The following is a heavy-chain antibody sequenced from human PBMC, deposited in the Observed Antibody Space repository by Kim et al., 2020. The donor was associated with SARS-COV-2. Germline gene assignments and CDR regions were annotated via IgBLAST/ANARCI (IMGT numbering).Heavy chain of an antibody. V-gene: IGHV3-53*01. CDR2: T. J-gene: IGHJ2*01. D-gene: IGHD4-17*01. CDR3: ARTTTDGYFDL. Sequence: TYYADSVKGRFTISRDNSKNTLYLQMKSLRAEDTAVYYCARTTTDGYFDLWGRGTLVTVSS.